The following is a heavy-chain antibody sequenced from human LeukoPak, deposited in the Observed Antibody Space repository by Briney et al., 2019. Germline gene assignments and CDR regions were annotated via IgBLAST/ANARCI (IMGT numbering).Heavy chain of an antibody. Sequence: GRSLRLSCAASGFTFSSYGMHWVRQAPGKGLEWVAVIWYDGSNKYYADSVKGRFTISRDNSKNTLYLQMNSLRAEDTAVYYCAKEDYSNYYFDYWGQGTLVTVSS. J-gene: IGHJ4*02. D-gene: IGHD4-11*01. V-gene: IGHV3-33*06. CDR1: GFTFSSYG. CDR2: IWYDGSNK. CDR3: AKEDYSNYYFDY.